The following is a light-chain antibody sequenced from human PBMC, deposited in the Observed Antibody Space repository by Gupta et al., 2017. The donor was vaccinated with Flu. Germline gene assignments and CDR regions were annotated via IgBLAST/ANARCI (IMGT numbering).Light chain of an antibody. CDR1: IVTNED. CDR2: RDN. CDR3: HSTDRSGNYMI. Sequence: GKTARIACAGDIVTNEDVDGYQQKPGQAPVLVMYRDNERRSGIPERFSGSSSGTTVTLTISGVQAEEEADYYCHSTDRSGNYMIFGGGTKLTVL. V-gene: IGLV3-25*01. J-gene: IGLJ2*01.